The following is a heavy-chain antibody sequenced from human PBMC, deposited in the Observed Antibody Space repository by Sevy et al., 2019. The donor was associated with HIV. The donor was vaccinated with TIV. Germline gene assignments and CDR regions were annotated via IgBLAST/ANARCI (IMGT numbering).Heavy chain of an antibody. V-gene: IGHV3-11*01. J-gene: IGHJ3*02. CDR3: ARDDSFDM. CDR1: GFAFSDYY. Sequence: GGSLRLSCAASGFAFSDYYMSWIRQAPGKGLEWLSYISETGDIINYADSVKGRFTISRDNAKNSVFLQVNRLRAEDTAMYCCARDDSFDMWGQGTMVTVSS. CDR2: ISETGDII.